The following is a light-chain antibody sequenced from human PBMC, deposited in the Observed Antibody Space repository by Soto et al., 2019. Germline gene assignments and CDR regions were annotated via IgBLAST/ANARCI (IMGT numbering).Light chain of an antibody. CDR3: LQHYTYPRT. V-gene: IGKV1-17*01. Sequence: DIQMTQSPSSLSASVGDRVTITCRASQGIRNDLGWFQQKPGKATKRLIFAASNLESGVPSRFTGRGSGTEFTLTIISLQAEDFAPYYCLQHYTYPRTFGQRTKLDI. CDR1: QGIRND. J-gene: IGKJ2*01. CDR2: AAS.